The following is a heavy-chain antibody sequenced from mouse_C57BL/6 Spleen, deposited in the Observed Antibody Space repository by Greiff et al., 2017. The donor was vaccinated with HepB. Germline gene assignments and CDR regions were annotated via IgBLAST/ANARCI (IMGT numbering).Heavy chain of an antibody. J-gene: IGHJ2*01. CDR1: GFTFSDYY. V-gene: IGHV5-16*01. Sequence: EVMLVESEGGLVQPGSSMKLSCTASGFTFSDYYMAWVRQVPEKGLEWVANINYDGSSTYYLDSLKSRFIISRDNAKNILYLQMSSLKSEDTATYYCARDRGFYYGSSPLDYWGQGTTLTVSS. D-gene: IGHD1-1*01. CDR2: INYDGSST. CDR3: ARDRGFYYGSSPLDY.